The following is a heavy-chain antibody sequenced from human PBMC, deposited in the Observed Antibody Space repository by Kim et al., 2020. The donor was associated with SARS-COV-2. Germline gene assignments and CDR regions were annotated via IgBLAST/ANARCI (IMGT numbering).Heavy chain of an antibody. J-gene: IGHJ4*02. D-gene: IGHD6-13*01. CDR2: VSGSGGST. V-gene: IGHV3-23*01. CDR1: GFTFSSYA. CDR3: AKGESNTWSFFDY. Sequence: GGSLRLSCAASGFTFSSYAMSWVRQAPGKGPEWVSLVSGSGGSTYHADSVKGRFAISRDNSKKTLYLQMNSLRAEDTALYYCAKGESNTWSFFDYWGKGT.